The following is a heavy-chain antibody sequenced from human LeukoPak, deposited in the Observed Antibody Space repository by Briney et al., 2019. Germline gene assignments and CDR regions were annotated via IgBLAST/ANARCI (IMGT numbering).Heavy chain of an antibody. CDR3: AKGHGSGSYYSHYYGMDV. J-gene: IGHJ6*02. CDR2: ISYDGSNK. D-gene: IGHD3-10*01. V-gene: IGHV3-30-3*01. Sequence: PGGSLRLSCAASGFTFSSYAMHWVRQAPGKGLEWVAVISYDGSNKYYADSVKGRFTISRDNAKNSLYLQMNSLRAEDTALYYCAKGHGSGSYYSHYYGMDVRGQGTTVTVSS. CDR1: GFTFSSYA.